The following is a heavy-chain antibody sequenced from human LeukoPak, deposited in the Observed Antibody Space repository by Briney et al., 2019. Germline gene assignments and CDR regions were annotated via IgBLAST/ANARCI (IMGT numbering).Heavy chain of an antibody. D-gene: IGHD3-22*01. CDR3: ARASACYYDSSGYYYEAHFDY. CDR2: IYTSGST. J-gene: IGHJ4*02. Sequence: SETLSLTCTVSGGSISSYYWSWIRQPAGKGLEWIGRIYTSGSTNYNPSLKSRVTMSVDTSKNQFSLKLSSVTAADTAVYYCARASACYYDSSGYYYEAHFDYWGQGTLVTVSS. CDR1: GGSISSYY. V-gene: IGHV4-4*07.